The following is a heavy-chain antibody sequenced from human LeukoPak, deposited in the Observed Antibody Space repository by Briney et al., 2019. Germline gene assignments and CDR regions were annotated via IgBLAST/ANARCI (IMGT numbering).Heavy chain of an antibody. CDR1: GFTFSNYA. D-gene: IGHD6-19*01. CDR2: ISGSAVST. CDR3: AKGGYSSGWYEGY. V-gene: IGHV3-23*01. Sequence: GGSLRLSCEASGFTFSNYAMSWVRQAPGKGLEWVSAISGSAVSTYYADSVKGRFPISRDNSKNTLYLQMNSLRAEDTAVYYCAKGGYSSGWYEGYWGQGALVTVSS. J-gene: IGHJ4*02.